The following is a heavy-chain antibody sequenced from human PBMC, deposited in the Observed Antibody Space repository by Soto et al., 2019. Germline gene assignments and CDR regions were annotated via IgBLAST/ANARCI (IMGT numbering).Heavy chain of an antibody. Sequence: EVQLVESGGGLVQPGGSLRLSCAASGFTFSSDRMSWVRQAPGKGLEWVANIKQDGSEKYYVDSVKGRFTISRDNAKNSLYLQMNGLRAEYTAVYFCARGSSAADWGQGTLVTVSS. D-gene: IGHD6-13*01. J-gene: IGHJ4*02. CDR2: IKQDGSEK. CDR1: GFTFSSDR. V-gene: IGHV3-7*04. CDR3: ARGSSAAD.